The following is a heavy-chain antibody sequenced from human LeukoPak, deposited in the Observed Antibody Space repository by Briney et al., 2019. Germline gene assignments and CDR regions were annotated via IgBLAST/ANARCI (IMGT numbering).Heavy chain of an antibody. J-gene: IGHJ3*02. D-gene: IGHD1-26*01. CDR1: GGSISSSSYY. V-gene: IGHV4-61*01. Sequence: SETLSLTCTVSGGSISSSSYYWSWIRQPPGKGLEWIGYIYYSGSTNYNPSLKSRVTISVDTSKNQFSLELRSVIDADTAVYYCARSSSGSYTPFDIWGQGTMVTVSS. CDR3: ARSSSGSYTPFDI. CDR2: IYYSGST.